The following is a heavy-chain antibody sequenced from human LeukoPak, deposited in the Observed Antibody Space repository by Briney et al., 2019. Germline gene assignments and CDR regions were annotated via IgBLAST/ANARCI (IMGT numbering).Heavy chain of an antibody. J-gene: IGHJ3*02. CDR3: ARSYYYGSGIHAFDI. CDR2: INSDGSSI. CDR1: GISFSDFW. Sequence: GGSLRLSCAASGISFSDFWMHWVRQAPGKGLVWVSRINSDGSSISYADPVRGRFTISRDNAKNTLFLQMNSLRAEDTAVYYCARSYYYGSGIHAFDIWGQGTMVIVSS. V-gene: IGHV3-74*01. D-gene: IGHD3-10*01.